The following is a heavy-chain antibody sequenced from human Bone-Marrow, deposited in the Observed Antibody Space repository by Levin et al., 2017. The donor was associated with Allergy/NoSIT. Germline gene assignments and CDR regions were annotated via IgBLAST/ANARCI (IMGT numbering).Heavy chain of an antibody. J-gene: IGHJ4*02. CDR3: ARDQLGMGGAFDS. Sequence: PGGSLRLSCAASGFTFSSYGMHWVRQAPGKGLEWVAVIWYDGSNKYYADSVKGRFTISRDNSKNTLYLQMNSLRAEDTAIYNCARDQLGMGGAFDSWGQGTLVTVSS. CDR2: IWYDGSNK. CDR1: GFTFSSYG. V-gene: IGHV3-33*01. D-gene: IGHD1-1*01.